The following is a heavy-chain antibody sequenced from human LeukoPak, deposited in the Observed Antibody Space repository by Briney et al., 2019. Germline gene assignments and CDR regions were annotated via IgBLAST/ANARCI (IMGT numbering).Heavy chain of an antibody. CDR2: INHSGST. V-gene: IGHV4-34*01. J-gene: IGHJ4*02. CDR3: ARGGTHYYDSSGYRHFDY. D-gene: IGHD3-22*01. CDR1: GGSFSGYH. Sequence: PSETLSLTCAVYGGSFSGYHWSWIRQPPGKGLEWIGEINHSGSTNYNPSLKSRVTISVDTSKNKFSLKMRSVTAADTAVYYCARGGTHYYDSSGYRHFDYWGQGTLVTVSS.